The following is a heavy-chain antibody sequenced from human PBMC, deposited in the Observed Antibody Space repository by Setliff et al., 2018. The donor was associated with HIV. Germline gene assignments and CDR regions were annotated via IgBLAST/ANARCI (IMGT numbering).Heavy chain of an antibody. CDR2: IYYSGST. Sequence: SETLSLTCAVSGYSISSGYYWGWIRQPPGKGLEWIGYIYYSGSTNYNPSLKSRVTISVDTSKNQFSLKLSSVTAADTAVYYCARGTYAYSSGWYVDYWGQGTLVTVSS. J-gene: IGHJ4*02. CDR1: GYSISSGYY. CDR3: ARGTYAYSSGWYVDY. D-gene: IGHD6-19*01. V-gene: IGHV4-61*01.